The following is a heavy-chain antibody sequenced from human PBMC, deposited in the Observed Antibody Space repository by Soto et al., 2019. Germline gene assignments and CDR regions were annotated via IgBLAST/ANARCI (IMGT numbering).Heavy chain of an antibody. CDR2: IYYSGST. V-gene: IGHV4-59*01. D-gene: IGHD6-19*01. J-gene: IGHJ4*02. Sequence: PSETLSLTCTVSGGSISSYYWSWIRQPPGKGLEWIGYIYYSGSTNYNPSLKSRVTISVDTSKNQFSLKLSSVTAADTAVYYCARGGSGWYLIYWGQGTLVTVSS. CDR3: ARGGSGWYLIY. CDR1: GGSISSYY.